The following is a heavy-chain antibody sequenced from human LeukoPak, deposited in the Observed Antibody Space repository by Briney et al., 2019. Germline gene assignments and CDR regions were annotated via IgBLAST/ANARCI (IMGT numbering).Heavy chain of an antibody. J-gene: IGHJ4*02. CDR3: ARGVNYYDSSGYYRGRRSWGRVDY. Sequence: SETLSLTCAVYGGSFSGYYWSWIRQPPGKGLEWIGEINHSGSTNYNPSLKSRVTLSVDTSKNQFSLKLSSVTAADTAVYYCARGVNYYDSSGYYRGRRSWGRVDYWGQGTLVTVSS. CDR1: GGSFSGYY. V-gene: IGHV4-34*01. D-gene: IGHD3-22*01. CDR2: INHSGST.